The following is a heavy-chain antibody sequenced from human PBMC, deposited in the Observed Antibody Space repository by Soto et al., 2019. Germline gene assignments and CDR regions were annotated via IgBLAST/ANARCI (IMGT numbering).Heavy chain of an antibody. Sequence: QVQLQESGPGLVKPSETLSLTCTVSGGSISSYYWSWNRQPAGKGLEWIGRIYTSGSTNYNPSLKSRVTMSVDTSKNQFSLKLSSVTAADTAVYYCARGDSSGWYYYGMDVWGQGTTVTVSS. J-gene: IGHJ6*02. D-gene: IGHD6-19*01. CDR1: GGSISSYY. CDR2: IYTSGST. CDR3: ARGDSSGWYYYGMDV. V-gene: IGHV4-4*07.